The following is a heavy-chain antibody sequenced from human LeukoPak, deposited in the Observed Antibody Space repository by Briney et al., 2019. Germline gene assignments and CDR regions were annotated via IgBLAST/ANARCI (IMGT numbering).Heavy chain of an antibody. V-gene: IGHV1-8*03. Sequence: ASVKVSCKASGYTFTSYDINWVRQATGQGLEWMGWMNPNSGNTGYAQKFQGRVAITRNTSISTAYMELSSLRSEDTAVYYCARGRITIFGVIGVYWGQGTLVTVSS. CDR1: GYTFTSYD. CDR3: ARGRITIFGVIGVY. CDR2: MNPNSGNT. J-gene: IGHJ4*02. D-gene: IGHD3-3*01.